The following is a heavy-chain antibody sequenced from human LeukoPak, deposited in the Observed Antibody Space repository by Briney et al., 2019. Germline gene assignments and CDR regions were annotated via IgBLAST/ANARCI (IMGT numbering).Heavy chain of an antibody. CDR2: INPNSGGT. CDR3: ARDYGGNTDAFDI. D-gene: IGHD4-23*01. Sequence: ASVKASCKASGYTLTDHYMYWVRQAPGQGLEWMGWINPNSGGTNYAQNFQGRVTMTRDTSISTAYMELSSLRSDDTAVYYCARDYGGNTDAFDIWGQGTMLIVSS. V-gene: IGHV1-2*02. CDR1: GYTLTDHY. J-gene: IGHJ3*02.